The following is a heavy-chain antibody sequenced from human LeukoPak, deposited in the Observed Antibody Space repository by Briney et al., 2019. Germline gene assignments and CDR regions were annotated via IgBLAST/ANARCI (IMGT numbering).Heavy chain of an antibody. Sequence: GGSLRLSCAASGFTFSSYGMHWVRQAPGKGLEWVAFIRYDGSNKYYADSVKGRFTISRDNSKNTLYLQMNSLRAEDTAVYYCARDSGSSYDSSRYSWWDAFDIWGQGTMVTVSS. CDR3: ARDSGSSYDSSRYSWWDAFDI. CDR2: IRYDGSNK. D-gene: IGHD3-22*01. J-gene: IGHJ3*02. V-gene: IGHV3-30*02. CDR1: GFTFSSYG.